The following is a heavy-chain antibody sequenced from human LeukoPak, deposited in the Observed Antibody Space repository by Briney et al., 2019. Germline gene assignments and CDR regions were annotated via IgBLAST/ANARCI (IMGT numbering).Heavy chain of an antibody. CDR2: IYHSGTT. D-gene: IGHD1-26*01. Sequence: SETLSLTCAVSADSINNTYWWSWVRQTPTKGLEWIGEIYHSGTTNYNPSLKSRVTISVDTSKNQFSLKLNSVTAADTAVYYCATRRGSGSSGYFDYWGQGTLVTVSS. V-gene: IGHV4-4*02. CDR3: ATRRGSGSSGYFDY. CDR1: ADSINNTYW. J-gene: IGHJ4*02.